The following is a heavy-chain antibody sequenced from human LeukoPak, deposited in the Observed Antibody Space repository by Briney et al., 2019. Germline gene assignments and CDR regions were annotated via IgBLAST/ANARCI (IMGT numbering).Heavy chain of an antibody. V-gene: IGHV3-23*01. J-gene: IGHJ4*02. CDR2: ISGSGGST. D-gene: IGHD2-2*01. CDR1: GFTFSSYA. Sequence: PGRSLRLSCAASGFTFSSYAMSWVRQASGKGLEWVSAISGSGGSTYYADSVKGRFTISRDNSKNTLYLQMNSLRAEDTAVYYCATPLGYCSSTSCRSFDYWGQGTLVTVSS. CDR3: ATPLGYCSSTSCRSFDY.